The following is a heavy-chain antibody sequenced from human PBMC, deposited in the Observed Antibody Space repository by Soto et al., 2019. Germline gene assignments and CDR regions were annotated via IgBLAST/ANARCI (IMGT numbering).Heavy chain of an antibody. J-gene: IGHJ6*02. D-gene: IGHD3-16*01. CDR2: IGTAGDP. CDR1: GFTFSSYD. CDR3: ARASPXRRKDRGSYYYYYGMDV. V-gene: IGHV3-13*05. Sequence: PLGGSLRLSCAASGFTFSSYDMHWVRQATGKGLEWVSAIGTAGDPYYPGSVKGRFTISRENAKNSLYLQMNSLRAGDTAVYYCARASPXRRKDRGSYYYYYGMDVWGQGTTVTVSS.